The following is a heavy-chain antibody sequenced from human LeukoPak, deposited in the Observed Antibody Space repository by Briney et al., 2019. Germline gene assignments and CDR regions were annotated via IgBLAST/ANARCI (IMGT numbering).Heavy chain of an antibody. CDR1: GFTFSNYA. CDR3: ARDCCGEWYFFDS. J-gene: IGHJ4*02. V-gene: IGHV3-30-3*01. CDR2: ISSGGSDR. D-gene: IGHD3-10*01. Sequence: GGSLRRSCAASGFTFSNYAIHWVRQAPGKGLEWVAVISSGGSDRFYADSVKGRFTVSRDNSKNTLYLQMSSLRVEDTAVYYCARDCCGEWYFFDSWGQGTLVTVSS.